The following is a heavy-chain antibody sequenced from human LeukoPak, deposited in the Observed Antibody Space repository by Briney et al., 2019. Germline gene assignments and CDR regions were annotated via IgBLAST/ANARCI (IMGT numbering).Heavy chain of an antibody. J-gene: IGHJ4*02. V-gene: IGHV4-34*01. CDR2: INHSGST. Sequence: PSETLSLTCTVSGGSISGYYWSWIRQPPGKGLEWIGEINHSGSTNYNPSLKSRVTISVDTSKNQFSLKLSSVTAADTAVYYCARVPNWKTRPADYWGQGTLVTVSS. D-gene: IGHD6-6*01. CDR3: ARVPNWKTRPADY. CDR1: GGSISGYY.